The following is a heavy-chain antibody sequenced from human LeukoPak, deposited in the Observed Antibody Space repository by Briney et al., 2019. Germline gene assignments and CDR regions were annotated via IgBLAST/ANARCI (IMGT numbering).Heavy chain of an antibody. Sequence: GRSLILSCVASGFTFNDHAMYWVRQAAGKGLEWVSGINWNSDRIGYADSVKGRFTISRDDAKKSLFLQMNSLRTEDTALYYCARASYYYDTTGLGAVDIWGQGTMVTVSS. V-gene: IGHV3-9*01. CDR2: INWNSDRI. D-gene: IGHD3-22*01. J-gene: IGHJ3*02. CDR1: GFTFNDHA. CDR3: ARASYYYDTTGLGAVDI.